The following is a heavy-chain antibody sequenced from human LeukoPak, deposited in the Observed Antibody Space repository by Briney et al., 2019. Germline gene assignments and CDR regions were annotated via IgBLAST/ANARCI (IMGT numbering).Heavy chain of an antibody. CDR1: GFTFSSYG. CDR3: AKGRGSSGYPYGMDV. D-gene: IGHD3-22*01. J-gene: IGHJ6*02. V-gene: IGHV3-30*18. CDR2: ISYDGSNK. Sequence: PGRSPRLSCAASGFTFSSYGMHWVRQAPGKGLEWVAVISYDGSNKYYADSVKGRFTISRDNSKNTLYLQMNSLRAEDTAVYYCAKGRGSSGYPYGMDVWGQGTTVTVSS.